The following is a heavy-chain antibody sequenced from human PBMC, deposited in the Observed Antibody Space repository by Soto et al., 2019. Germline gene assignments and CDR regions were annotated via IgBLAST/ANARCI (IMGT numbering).Heavy chain of an antibody. V-gene: IGHV1-69*06. CDR2: IIPIFGTA. D-gene: IGHD5-12*01. CDR1: GGTFSSYG. J-gene: IGHJ4*02. Sequence: GASVKVSCKASGGTFSSYGISWVRQAPGQGLEWMGGIIPIFGTANYAQKFQGRVTITADKSTSTAYMELSSLRSEDTAVYYCARVSDGDGYNYIHHYFGYWGQGTLVTVSS. CDR3: ARVSDGDGYNYIHHYFGY.